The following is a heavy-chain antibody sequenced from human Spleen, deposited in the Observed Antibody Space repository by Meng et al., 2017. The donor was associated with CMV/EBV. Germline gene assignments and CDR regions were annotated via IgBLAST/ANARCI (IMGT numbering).Heavy chain of an antibody. CDR1: GYTFTSYY. D-gene: IGHD3-22*01. J-gene: IGHJ5*02. Sequence: SVKVSCKASGYTFTSYYMHWVRQAPGQGLEWMGGVIPPFGTTNYAQKFQGRVTITTDESTSTVYMELSSLQSEDTAVYYCARAGFYYDSSGYGNWFDPWGQGSLVTVSS. CDR3: ARAGFYYDSSGYGNWFDP. V-gene: IGHV1-69*05. CDR2: VIPPFGTT.